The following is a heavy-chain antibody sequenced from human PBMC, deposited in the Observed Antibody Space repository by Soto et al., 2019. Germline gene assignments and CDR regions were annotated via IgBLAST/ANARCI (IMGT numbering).Heavy chain of an antibody. V-gene: IGHV3-23*01. J-gene: IGHJ2*01. Sequence: GGSLRLSCAASGFTFSSYAMSWVRQAPGKGLEWVSAISGSGGSTYYADSVKGRFTISRDNSKNTLYLQMNSLRAEDTAVYYCAKGGEYSGYDFLSYWYFDLWGRGTLVTVSS. CDR2: ISGSGGST. D-gene: IGHD5-12*01. CDR1: GFTFSSYA. CDR3: AKGGEYSGYDFLSYWYFDL.